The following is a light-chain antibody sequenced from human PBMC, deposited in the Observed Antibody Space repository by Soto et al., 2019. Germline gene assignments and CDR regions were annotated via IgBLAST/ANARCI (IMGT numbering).Light chain of an antibody. CDR2: DAS. Sequence: DIQMPQSPSTLSASVGDGVTITCRASQNISVWLAWYQQRPGKAPKFLMYDASSLETGVPSRFSGSGSGTEFTLTIRRLQPDDSATYYCQQYDSSSPTFGQWTKLEIK. CDR1: QNISVW. V-gene: IGKV1-5*01. CDR3: QQYDSSSPT. J-gene: IGKJ2*01.